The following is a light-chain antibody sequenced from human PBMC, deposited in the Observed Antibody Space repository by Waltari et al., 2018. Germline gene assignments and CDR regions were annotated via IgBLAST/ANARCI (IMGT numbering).Light chain of an antibody. CDR2: EVT. V-gene: IGLV2-18*02. Sequence: QSALTQPPSVSGSPSQSVPIPCTGSSSAVGSYNRFPWYQPSPGTAPKPMIYEVTNRPSGVPDRFSGSKSGNTASLTISGLQAEDEADYYCSSYTSSSTLGVFGGGTKLTVL. CDR3: SSYTSSSTLGV. CDR1: SSAVGSYNR. J-gene: IGLJ2*01.